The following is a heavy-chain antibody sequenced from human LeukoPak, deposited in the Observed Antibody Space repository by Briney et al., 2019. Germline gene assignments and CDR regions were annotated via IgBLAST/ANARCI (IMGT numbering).Heavy chain of an antibody. CDR1: GFTFNSYA. CDR2: IVGDTVT. D-gene: IGHD3-10*01. V-gene: IGHV3-23*01. Sequence: GGSLRLSCAASGFTFNSYAMSWVRQAPGKGLEWVSAIVGDTVTFYTDSVKGRFTISRDNSKNTLYVQMNGLRAEDTAVYYCAKGHYYGSGSLDYWGQGTLVTVSS. CDR3: AKGHYYGSGSLDY. J-gene: IGHJ4*02.